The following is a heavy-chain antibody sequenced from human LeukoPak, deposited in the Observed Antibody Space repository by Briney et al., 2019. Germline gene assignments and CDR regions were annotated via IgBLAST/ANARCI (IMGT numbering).Heavy chain of an antibody. CDR3: ARRDSSGWFDFDY. Sequence: PSETLSLTXTVSGGSISSSSYYWGWIRQPPGKGLEWIGTIYYSGSTYYKPSLKSRVTISVDTSKNQVSLKLSSVTAADTAVYYCARRDSSGWFDFDYWGQGTLVTVSS. V-gene: IGHV4-39*01. CDR1: GGSISSSSYY. CDR2: IYYSGST. D-gene: IGHD6-19*01. J-gene: IGHJ4*02.